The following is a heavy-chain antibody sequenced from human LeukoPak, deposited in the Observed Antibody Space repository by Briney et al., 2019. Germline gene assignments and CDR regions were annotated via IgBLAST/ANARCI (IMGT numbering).Heavy chain of an antibody. Sequence: PGRSLRLSCAVSGFTFSTYGMHWVRQAPGKGLEWVAVIWYDGSNDNYADSVKGRFTISRDNSKNTLYLQMNSLRVEDTALYYCARDNYYDSTGSLFMWGQGTLVTVSS. CDR1: GFTFSTYG. D-gene: IGHD3-22*01. CDR3: ARDNYYDSTGSLFM. J-gene: IGHJ4*02. CDR2: IWYDGSND. V-gene: IGHV3-33*01.